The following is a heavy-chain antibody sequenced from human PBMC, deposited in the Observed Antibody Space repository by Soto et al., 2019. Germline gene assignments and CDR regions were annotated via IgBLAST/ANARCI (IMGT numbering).Heavy chain of an antibody. CDR3: ARDHSRRGYSGYDYGIDY. Sequence: QVQLVQSGAEVKKPGSSVKVSCKASGGTFSSYTISWVRQAPGQGLEWMGRIIPILGIANYAQKFQGRGTITADKSTSTAYMELSSLRSEDTAVYYCARDHSRRGYSGYDYGIDYWGQGTLVTVSS. CDR2: IIPILGIA. V-gene: IGHV1-69*08. J-gene: IGHJ4*02. D-gene: IGHD5-12*01. CDR1: GGTFSSYT.